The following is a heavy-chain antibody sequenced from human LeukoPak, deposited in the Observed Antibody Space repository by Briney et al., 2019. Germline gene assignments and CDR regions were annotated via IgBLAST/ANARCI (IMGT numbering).Heavy chain of an antibody. J-gene: IGHJ6*03. CDR3: AKDFRSSGWYLINYMDV. CDR1: GFTFSSYE. V-gene: IGHV3-48*03. CDR2: ISSSGSTI. Sequence: GGSLRLSCAASGFTFSSYEMNWVRQAPGKGLEWVSYISSSGSTIYYADSVKGRFTISRDNAKNSLYLQMNSLRAEDTAVYYCAKDFRSSGWYLINYMDVWGKGTTVTISS. D-gene: IGHD6-19*01.